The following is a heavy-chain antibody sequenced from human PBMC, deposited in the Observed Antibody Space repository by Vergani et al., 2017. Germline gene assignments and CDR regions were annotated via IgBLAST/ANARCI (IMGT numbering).Heavy chain of an antibody. V-gene: IGHV4-30-4*01. J-gene: IGHJ4*02. D-gene: IGHD5-18*01. CDR2: IYYSGTT. Sequence: QVQLQESGPGLVKPSQTLSLTCTVSCGSISSGDYYWSWIRQPPGKGLEWIWYIYYSGTTYYNPSLTSRVTISVDTSKNQFSLKLSSVTAADTAVYYWARLIVDTAMVVPFFDYWGQGTLVTVSS. CDR3: ARLIVDTAMVVPFFDY. CDR1: CGSISSGDYY.